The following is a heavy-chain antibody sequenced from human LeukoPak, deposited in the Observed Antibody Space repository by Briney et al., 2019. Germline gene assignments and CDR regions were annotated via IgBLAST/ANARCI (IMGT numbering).Heavy chain of an antibody. D-gene: IGHD3-9*01. Sequence: SETLSLTCTVSGGSISGYYWSWIRQPPGKGLEWIGYIYYSGSTNYNPSLKSRVTISVDTSKNQFSLKLSSVSAADTAVYYCARGILRYFDWSDYYYYYMDVWGKGTTVTVSS. CDR3: ARGILRYFDWSDYYYYYMDV. CDR2: IYYSGST. V-gene: IGHV4-59*01. J-gene: IGHJ6*03. CDR1: GGSISGYY.